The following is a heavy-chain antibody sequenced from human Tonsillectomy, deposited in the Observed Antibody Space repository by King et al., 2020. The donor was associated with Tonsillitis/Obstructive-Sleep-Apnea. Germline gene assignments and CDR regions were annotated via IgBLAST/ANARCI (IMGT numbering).Heavy chain of an antibody. V-gene: IGHV1-18*01. D-gene: IGHD2-15*01. CDR3: ARGGAKKDILYYYYYMDV. CDR1: GYTFTSYG. CDR2: ISAYNGNT. Sequence: QLVQSGAEVKKPGASVKVSCKASGYTFTSYGISWVRQAPGQGLEGMGWISAYNGNTNYAQKLQGRVTMTTDTSTSTAYMELRSLRSDDTAVYYCARGGAKKDILYYYYYMDVWGKGTTVTVSS. J-gene: IGHJ6*03.